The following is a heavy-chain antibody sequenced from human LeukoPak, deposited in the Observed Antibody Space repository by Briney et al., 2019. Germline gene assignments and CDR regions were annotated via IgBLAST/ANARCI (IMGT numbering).Heavy chain of an antibody. CDR3: ARWWPRQYDSGSLHFDY. CDR1: GFTFSSYS. D-gene: IGHD3-10*01. Sequence: GSLRLSCAASGFTFSSYSMNWVRQAPGKGLEWVSYISSSSSTIYYADSVKGRFTISRDNAKNSLYLQMNSLRAEDTAVYYCARWWPRQYDSGSLHFDYWGQGTLVTVSS. J-gene: IGHJ4*02. CDR2: ISSSSSTI. V-gene: IGHV3-48*04.